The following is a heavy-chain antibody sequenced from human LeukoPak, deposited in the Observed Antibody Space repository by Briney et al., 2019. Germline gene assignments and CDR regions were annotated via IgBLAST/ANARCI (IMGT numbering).Heavy chain of an antibody. Sequence: SVKVSCKASGGTFSSYAISWVRQAPGQGLEWMGGIIPIFGTANYAQKFQGRVTITADESTSTAYMELSSLRSEDTAVHYCARDVRGYSYGLASFDYWDQGTLVTVSS. J-gene: IGHJ4*02. V-gene: IGHV1-69*01. CDR1: GGTFSSYA. CDR2: IIPIFGTA. D-gene: IGHD5-18*01. CDR3: ARDVRGYSYGLASFDY.